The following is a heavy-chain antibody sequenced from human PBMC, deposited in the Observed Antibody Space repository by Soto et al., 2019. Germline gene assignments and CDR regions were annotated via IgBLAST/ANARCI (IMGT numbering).Heavy chain of an antibody. D-gene: IGHD3-22*01. CDR1: GGSISSGDYY. CDR3: ARDTPKYYYDSSGYHRAFYI. Sequence: QVQVQESGPGLVKPSQTLSLTCTVSGGSISSGDYYWSWIRQPPGKGLEWIGYNYHSGSTYYNPSLKSRVTMSLDTSKNQFSLNLSSVTGADTAVYYCARDTPKYYYDSSGYHRAFYIWGQGTMVTVSS. CDR2: NYHSGST. J-gene: IGHJ3*02. V-gene: IGHV4-30-4*01.